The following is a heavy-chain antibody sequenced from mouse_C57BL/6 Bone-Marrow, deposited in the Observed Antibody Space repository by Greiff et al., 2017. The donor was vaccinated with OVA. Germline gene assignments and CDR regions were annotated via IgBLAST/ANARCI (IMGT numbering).Heavy chain of an antibody. CDR2: IYPRSGNT. J-gene: IGHJ3*01. Sequence: VQLQQSGAELARPGASVKLSCKASGYTFTSYGISWVKQRTGQGLEWIGVIYPRSGNTYSNEKFKGTATLTVDKSSSTAYMELDSLTSEYSTVYYCARRRAWFAYWGQGTLVTVSA. CDR3: ARRRAWFAY. CDR1: GYTFTSYG. V-gene: IGHV1-81*01.